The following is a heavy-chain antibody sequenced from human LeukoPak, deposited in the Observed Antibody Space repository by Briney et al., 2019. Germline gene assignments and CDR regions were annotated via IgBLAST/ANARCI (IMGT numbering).Heavy chain of an antibody. CDR2: INHSGST. J-gene: IGHJ4*02. V-gene: IGHV4-34*01. CDR3: ARGRPGIVPRYLDY. Sequence: SETLSLTCAVYGGSFSGYYWSWIRQPPGKGLEWIGEINHSGSTNYNPSLKSRVTISVDTSKNQFSLKLSPVTAADTAVYYCARGRPGIVPRYLDYWGQGTLVTVSS. CDR1: GGSFSGYY. D-gene: IGHD2-15*01.